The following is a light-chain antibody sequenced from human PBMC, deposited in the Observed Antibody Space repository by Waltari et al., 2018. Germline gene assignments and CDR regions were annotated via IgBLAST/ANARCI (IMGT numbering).Light chain of an antibody. V-gene: IGLV8-61*01. J-gene: IGLJ3*02. CDR1: SGSVSTDYY. CDR3: VLYMGSGISV. CDR2: STN. Sequence: QTVVTQESSFSVSPGGTVTLTCGLTSGSVSTDYYPSRYQQTPGQAPRTLIYSTNTRSSGVPDRFSGSIVGNKAALTITGAQADDECDYYCVLYMGSGISVFGGGTKLTVL.